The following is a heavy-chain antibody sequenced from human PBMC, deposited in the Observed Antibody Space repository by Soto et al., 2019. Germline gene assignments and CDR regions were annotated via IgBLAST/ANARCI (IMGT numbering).Heavy chain of an antibody. Sequence: QVQLVQSGAEVKDPGASVKVSCRPSGYTFTANYIHWVRQAPGQGLEWMGWMSTSSGGTRFAEKFQARVTLTRDTSISTAYMELTTLTLDDTAVYYCARGFGSSWFDYWGQGTLVAVSS. CDR1: GYTFTANY. V-gene: IGHV1-2*02. D-gene: IGHD3-10*01. J-gene: IGHJ4*02. CDR2: MSTSSGGT. CDR3: ARGFGSSWFDY.